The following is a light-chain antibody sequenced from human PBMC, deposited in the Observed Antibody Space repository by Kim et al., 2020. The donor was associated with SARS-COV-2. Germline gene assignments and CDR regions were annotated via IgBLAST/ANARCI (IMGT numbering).Light chain of an antibody. CDR3: QQRSDWPPLT. CDR1: QSIVTY. CDR2: DSS. Sequence: EIVLTQSPATLSLSPGERATLSCRASQSIVTYLAWYQYKPGQAPRLLIYDSSNRATGIPARFSGSGSGTDFTLTISSLEPEDVAVYFCQQRSDWPPLTFGGGTKVDIK. J-gene: IGKJ4*01. V-gene: IGKV3-11*01.